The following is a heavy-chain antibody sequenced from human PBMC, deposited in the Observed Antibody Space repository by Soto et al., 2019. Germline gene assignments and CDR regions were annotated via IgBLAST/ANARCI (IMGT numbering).Heavy chain of an antibody. J-gene: IGHJ6*02. CDR2: ISSSSSTI. CDR3: ARELAGTTSYYYYGMDV. CDR1: GFAFSSYS. Sequence: EVQLVASGGGLVQPGGSLRLSCAASGFAFSSYSMNWVRQAPGKGLEWVSYISSSSSTIYYADSVKGRFTISRDNAKNSLFLQMNSLRDEDTAVYYCARELAGTTSYYYYGMDVWGQGNTVTVS. V-gene: IGHV3-48*02. D-gene: IGHD1-7*01.